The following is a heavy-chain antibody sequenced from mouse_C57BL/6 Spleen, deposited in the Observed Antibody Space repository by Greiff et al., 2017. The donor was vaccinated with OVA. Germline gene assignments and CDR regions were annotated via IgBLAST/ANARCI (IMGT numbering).Heavy chain of an antibody. Sequence: QVQLQQSGAELARPGASVKMSCKASGYTFTRYTMHWVKQRPGQGLEWIGYINPSSGYTKYNQKFKDKATLTADKSSSTAYMQLSSLTSEDSAVYYCARTSSSYAMDYWGQGTSVTVSS. D-gene: IGHD1-1*01. J-gene: IGHJ4*01. CDR3: ARTSSSYAMDY. CDR2: INPSSGYT. CDR1: GYTFTRYT. V-gene: IGHV1-4*01.